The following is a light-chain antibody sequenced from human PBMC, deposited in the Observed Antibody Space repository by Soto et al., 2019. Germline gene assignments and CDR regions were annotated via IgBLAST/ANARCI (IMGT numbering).Light chain of an antibody. CDR1: QSIGSY. J-gene: IGKJ2*01. Sequence: DIQMTQSPSTLSASVGDRVTITCRASQSIGSYLAWYQQKPGKAPKVLIYKASSLESGVPSRFSGRGSGTDFTFTISSLQPEDIATYYCQQYDNLPYTFGQGTKLEIK. CDR2: KAS. V-gene: IGKV1-5*03. CDR3: QQYDNLPYT.